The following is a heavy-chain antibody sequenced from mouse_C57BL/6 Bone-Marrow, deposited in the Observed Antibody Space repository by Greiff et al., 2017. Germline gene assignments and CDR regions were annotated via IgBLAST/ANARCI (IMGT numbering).Heavy chain of an antibody. CDR2: IYPRDGSN. CDR1: GYTFTSYD. J-gene: IGHJ3*01. V-gene: IGHV1-85*01. CDR3: ARDWFAY. Sequence: QVQLQQSGPELVKPGASVKLSCKASGYTFTSYDINWVKQRPGQGLEWIGWIYPRDGSNKYNEKFKGKATLTLDTSSSTAYMELHSLTSEDSAVYFCARDWFAYWGQGTLVTVSA.